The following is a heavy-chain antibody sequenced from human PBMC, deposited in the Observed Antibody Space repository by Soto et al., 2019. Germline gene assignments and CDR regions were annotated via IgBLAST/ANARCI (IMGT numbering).Heavy chain of an antibody. CDR2: ISGSGAGA. CDR1: GFTFSSYA. J-gene: IGHJ5*02. CDR3: AIDHLLATAIFLFPGS. D-gene: IGHD2-21*02. V-gene: IGHV3-23*01. Sequence: EVQLLESGGGLVQPGGSLRLSCAASGFTFSSYAMSWVRQAPGKGLEWVSAISGSGAGAFYADSVKGRFTISRDNSKNALYLQLNSLRAEDTAVYYGAIDHLLATAIFLFPGSWGQGTLVTVSS.